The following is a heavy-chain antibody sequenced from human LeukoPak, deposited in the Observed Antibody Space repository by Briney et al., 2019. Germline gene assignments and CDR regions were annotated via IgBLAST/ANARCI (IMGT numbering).Heavy chain of an antibody. V-gene: IGHV3-66*01. CDR1: GFTVSSNY. CDR2: LYHGGSA. Sequence: GGSLRLSCVASGFTVSSNYMSWVRQAPGKGLEWVSVLYHGGSAYYVDSVKGRFTISRDNSKNTLYLQMSSLGAEDTAVYYCARDCYTTGCDWGQGTLVTVSS. D-gene: IGHD3-16*02. CDR3: ARDCYTTGCD. J-gene: IGHJ4*02.